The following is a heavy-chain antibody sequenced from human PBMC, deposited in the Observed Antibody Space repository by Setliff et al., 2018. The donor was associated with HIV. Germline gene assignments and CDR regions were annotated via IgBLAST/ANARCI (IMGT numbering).Heavy chain of an antibody. J-gene: IGHJ6*03. Sequence: GGSLRLSCAASGFTFSGYAMHWVRQAPGKGLEWVSVISFDGTNKYYVESVKGRFTISRDNSKNTLYLQMNSLETEDTAVYYCARAGIVGANHYYTDVWGKGTTVTVSS. CDR3: ARAGIVGANHYYTDV. CDR2: ISFDGTNK. D-gene: IGHD1-26*01. V-gene: IGHV3-30*04. CDR1: GFTFSGYA.